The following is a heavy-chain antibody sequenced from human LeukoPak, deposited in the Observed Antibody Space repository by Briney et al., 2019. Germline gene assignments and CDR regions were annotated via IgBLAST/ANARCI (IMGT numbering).Heavy chain of an antibody. CDR3: AKGFSSGWTDWFDS. CDR1: GFTFDDFA. CDR2: ISGDGDNT. V-gene: IGHV3-43*02. J-gene: IGHJ5*01. Sequence: VGSLRLSCVASGFTFDDFAMHWVRQAPGKGLEWVSLISGDGDNTFYADSVKGRFTISRGNSKNSLFLQMNSLRTDDTALYYCAKGFSSGWTDWFDSWGQGTLVTVSS. D-gene: IGHD6-19*01.